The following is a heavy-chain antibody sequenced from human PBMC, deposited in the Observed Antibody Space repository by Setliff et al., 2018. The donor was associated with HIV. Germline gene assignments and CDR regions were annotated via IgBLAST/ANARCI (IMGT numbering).Heavy chain of an antibody. CDR3: ARTVYGDYGGDLNWLDP. J-gene: IGHJ5*02. CDR1: GYSFSNYA. V-gene: IGHV7-4-1*02. Sequence: ASVKVSCKASGYSFSNYAMSWVRQAPGQGLEWMGWVNTQPGSPTYAQAFTGRFVFSVDTSITQAFLEISNLKAGDTAVYYCARTVYGDYGGDLNWLDPWGQGTLVTVSS. D-gene: IGHD4-17*01. CDR2: VNTQPGSP.